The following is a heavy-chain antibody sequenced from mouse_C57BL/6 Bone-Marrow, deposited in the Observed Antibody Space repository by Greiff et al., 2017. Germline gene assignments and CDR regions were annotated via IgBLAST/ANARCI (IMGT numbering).Heavy chain of an antibody. CDR2: IHPSDSVT. CDR3: AILSTTVVVHWYFDV. J-gene: IGHJ1*03. D-gene: IGHD1-1*01. Sequence: QVQLQQPGAELVKPGASVKVSCKASGYTFTSYWMHWVKQRPGQGLEWIGRIHPSDSVTNYNQKFKGKATLTVDKSSSTAYMQLSSLTSEDSAVYYCAILSTTVVVHWYFDVWGTGTTVTVSS. V-gene: IGHV1-74*01. CDR1: GYTFTSYW.